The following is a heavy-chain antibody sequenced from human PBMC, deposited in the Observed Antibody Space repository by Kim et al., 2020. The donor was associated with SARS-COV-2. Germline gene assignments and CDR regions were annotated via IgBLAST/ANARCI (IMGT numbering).Heavy chain of an antibody. CDR3: ASGDAMDV. Sequence: GGSLGLSCAASGFTFSSYWMTWVRQAPGKGLEWVANIKQDGSEKYYVDSVKGRFTISRDNAKNSLFLQMNSLRGDDTAVYYCASGDAMDVWGQGTTVTVSS. CDR1: GFTFSSYW. CDR2: IKQDGSEK. D-gene: IGHD3-16*01. J-gene: IGHJ6*02. V-gene: IGHV3-7*01.